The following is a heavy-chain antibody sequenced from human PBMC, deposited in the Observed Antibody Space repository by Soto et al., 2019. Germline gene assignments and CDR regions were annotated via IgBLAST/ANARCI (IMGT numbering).Heavy chain of an antibody. CDR3: VWESKAYSSWR. CDR1: GLTFSNAW. CDR2: IKGKGSGGTT. J-gene: IGHJ4*02. D-gene: IGHD6-13*01. Sequence: EVQVVESGGGLVKPGGSLRLSCVVSGLTFSNAWLNWVRQAPGKGLEWVGRIKGKGSGGTTDYAAPVKGRFTFSRDDLQRRSFGHMCSLKTDDTAVCYGVWESKAYSSWRWGKGTLVTVSS. V-gene: IGHV3-15*07.